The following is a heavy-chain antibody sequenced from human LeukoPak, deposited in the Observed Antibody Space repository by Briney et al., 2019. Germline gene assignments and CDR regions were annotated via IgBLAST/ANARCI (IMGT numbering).Heavy chain of an antibody. Sequence: GGSLRLSCAASGFTFSSYAMHWVRQAPGKGLEWVAVISYDGSNKYYADSVKGRFTISRDNSKNTLYLQMNSLRAEDTAVYYCARSVAPSYYSDYWGQGTLVTVSS. V-gene: IGHV3-30*04. CDR1: GFTFSSYA. J-gene: IGHJ4*02. CDR3: ARSVAPSYYSDY. D-gene: IGHD6-19*01. CDR2: ISYDGSNK.